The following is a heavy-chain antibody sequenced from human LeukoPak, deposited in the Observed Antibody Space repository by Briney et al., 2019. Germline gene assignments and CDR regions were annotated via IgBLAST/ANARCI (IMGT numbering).Heavy chain of an antibody. CDR3: ARDEQQLVGAFDI. J-gene: IGHJ3*02. CDR2: FYPEDGET. Sequence: ASVKVSCKVSGYTLTELSMHWVRQAPGKGLEWMGGFYPEDGETIYAQKFQGRVTRTEDKSTDTAYMELSSLRSEDTDVYYCARDEQQLVGAFDIWGQGTMVTVSS. D-gene: IGHD6-13*01. CDR1: GYTLTELS. V-gene: IGHV1-24*01.